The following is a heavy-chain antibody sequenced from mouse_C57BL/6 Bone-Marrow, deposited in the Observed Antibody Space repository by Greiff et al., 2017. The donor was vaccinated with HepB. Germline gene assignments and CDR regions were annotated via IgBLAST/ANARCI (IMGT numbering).Heavy chain of an antibody. CDR1: GYAFSSYW. CDR2: IYPGDGDT. J-gene: IGHJ2*01. Sequence: QVQLQQSGAELVKPGASVKISCKASGYAFSSYWMNWVKQRPGKGLEWIGQIYPGDGDTNYNGKFKGKATLTADKSSSTAYMQLSSLTSEDSAVYFCARRGYGSSYSYWGQGTTRTVSS. V-gene: IGHV1-80*01. CDR3: ARRGYGSSYSY. D-gene: IGHD1-1*01.